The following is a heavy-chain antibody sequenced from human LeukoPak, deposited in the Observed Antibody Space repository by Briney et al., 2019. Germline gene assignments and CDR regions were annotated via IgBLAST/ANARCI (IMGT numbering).Heavy chain of an antibody. CDR2: ISANGDTI. CDR3: VSAYGGLLDY. V-gene: IGHV3-48*03. CDR1: GFTFNTYE. D-gene: IGHD3-16*01. J-gene: IGHJ4*02. Sequence: GGSLRLSCAASGFTFNTYEMNWVRQAPGKGLEWISYISANGDTIYYADSVGGRFTISRDNAKNSLSLLMNSLRVEDTALYYCVSAYGGLLDYWGQGSLVTVSS.